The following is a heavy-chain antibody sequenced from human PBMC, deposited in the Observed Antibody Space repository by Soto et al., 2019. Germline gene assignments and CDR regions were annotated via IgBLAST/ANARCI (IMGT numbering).Heavy chain of an antibody. CDR2: IIPFHGVT. D-gene: IGHD3-10*01. V-gene: IGHV1-69*08. Sequence: QVQLVQSGAEVKKPGSSVKVSCKASGGTFSPYTINWVRQAPGQGLEWMGRIIPFHGVTNYAQKFQARVTITADKSTRTAYMELSGLIFEDTAMYYCTRDWEITVSTWSFGGFWGRGTLVTVSS. CDR1: GGTFSPYT. J-gene: IGHJ4*02. CDR3: TRDWEITVSTWSFGGF.